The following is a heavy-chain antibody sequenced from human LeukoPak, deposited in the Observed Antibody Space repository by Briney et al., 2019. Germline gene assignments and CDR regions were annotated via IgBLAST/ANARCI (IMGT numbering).Heavy chain of an antibody. D-gene: IGHD2-15*01. CDR3: AREYCSGGSCYFFDY. V-gene: IGHV3-7*01. CDR2: IKQDGSEK. CDR1: GFTFSSYW. J-gene: IGHJ4*02. Sequence: GGSLGLSCAASGFTFSSYWMSWVRQAPGKGLEWVANIKQDGSEKYYVDSVKGRFTISRDNAKNSMYLQMNSLRAEDTAVYYCAREYCSGGSCYFFDYWGQGTLVTVSS.